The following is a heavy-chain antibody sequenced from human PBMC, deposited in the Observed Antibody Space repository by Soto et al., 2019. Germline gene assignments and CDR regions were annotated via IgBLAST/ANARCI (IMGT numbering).Heavy chain of an antibody. V-gene: IGHV3-11*06. CDR3: SRGGGGGLFDL. J-gene: IGHJ5*02. CDR1: GFTFSDYY. CDR2: ISPKGTYR. D-gene: IGHD2-21*01. Sequence: KTGGSLRLSCAPSGFTFSDYYMSWIRQAPGKGLEFVSYISPKGTYRTYADSVKGRFTISRDNAKNSLYLQVNSLRAEDTAVYYCSRGGGGGLFDLWGQGTLVTVSS.